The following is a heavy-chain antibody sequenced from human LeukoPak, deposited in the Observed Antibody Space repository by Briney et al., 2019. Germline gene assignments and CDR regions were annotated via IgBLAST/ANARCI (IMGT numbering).Heavy chain of an antibody. CDR3: AREAPRYCSGGSCLDY. CDR2: FYTSGST. J-gene: IGHJ4*02. Sequence: SQTLSLTCTVSGGSISSGTYYWSWIRQPAGKEQEWIGRFYTSGSTNYNPSLKSRVTISVDTSKNQFSLKLSSVTAADTAVYYCAREAPRYCSGGSCLDYWGQGTLVTVSS. V-gene: IGHV4-61*02. D-gene: IGHD2-15*01. CDR1: GGSISSGTYY.